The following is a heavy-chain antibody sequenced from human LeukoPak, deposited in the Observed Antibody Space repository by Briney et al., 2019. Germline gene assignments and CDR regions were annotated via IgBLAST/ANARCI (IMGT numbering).Heavy chain of an antibody. Sequence: KPSQTLSLTCTVSGGSISSGDYYWSWIRQPPGKGLEWIGYIYHSGSTYYNPSLKSRVTISVDRSKNQFSLKLSSVTAADTAVYYCARAGSSGYSDYWGQGTLVTVSS. CDR1: GGSISSGDYY. J-gene: IGHJ4*02. CDR2: IYHSGST. CDR3: ARAGSSGYSDY. V-gene: IGHV4-30-2*01. D-gene: IGHD3-22*01.